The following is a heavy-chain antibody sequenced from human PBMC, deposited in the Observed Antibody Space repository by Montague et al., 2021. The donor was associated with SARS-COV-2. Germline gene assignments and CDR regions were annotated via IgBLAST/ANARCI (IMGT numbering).Heavy chain of an antibody. V-gene: IGHV3-7*01. CDR3: ARDHHVSLAP. CDR1: GFTFSTHW. D-gene: IGHD5/OR15-5a*01. Sequence: SLRLSCAASGFTFSTHWMSWARQAPGKGLEWLANLNQDGSRTYYVDSVKGRFIISRDNAENSLFLQMDSLRAEDTAVYYCARDHHVSLAPWGQGTLVIVSP. CDR2: LNQDGSRT. J-gene: IGHJ5*02.